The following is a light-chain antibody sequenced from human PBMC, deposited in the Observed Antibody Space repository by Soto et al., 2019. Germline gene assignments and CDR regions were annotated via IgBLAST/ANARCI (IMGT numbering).Light chain of an antibody. J-gene: IGLJ3*02. V-gene: IGLV1-47*02. CDR1: SSNIGSDY. CDR3: SSYTSSSTLV. Sequence: QSVLTQPPSASGTPGQRVTISCSGSSSNIGSDYLYWYQQLPGTAPKLLIYTNNQRPSGVPDRFSGSKSGTSASLAISGLRSEDEADYYCSSYTSSSTLVFGGGTKLTVL. CDR2: TNN.